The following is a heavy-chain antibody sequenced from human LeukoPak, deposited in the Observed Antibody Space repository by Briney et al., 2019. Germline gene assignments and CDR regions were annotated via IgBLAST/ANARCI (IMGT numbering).Heavy chain of an antibody. CDR2: ISGSGGSAGST. CDR1: GFTFSSYG. D-gene: IGHD3-16*02. V-gene: IGHV3-23*01. J-gene: IGHJ4*02. CDR3: AKDGMITFGGIIVRPHFDY. Sequence: GGSLRLSCAASGFTFSSYGIHWVRQAPGKGLEWVSAISGSGGSAGSTYYADSVKGRFTISRDNSKNTLYLQMNSLRAEDTAVYYCAKDGMITFGGIIVRPHFDYWGQGTLVTVSS.